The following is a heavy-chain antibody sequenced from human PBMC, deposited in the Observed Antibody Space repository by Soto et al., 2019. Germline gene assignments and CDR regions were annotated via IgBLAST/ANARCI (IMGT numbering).Heavy chain of an antibody. CDR3: AREAGYYYDSSGYFNHFDH. D-gene: IGHD3-22*01. J-gene: IGHJ4*02. V-gene: IGHV1-69*04. CDR1: GGTFSSYT. CDR2: IIPILGIA. Sequence: SVKVSCKASGGTFSSYTISWVRQAPGQGLEWMGRIIPILGIANYAQKFQGGVTITADKSTSTAYMELGSLRSEDTAVYYCAREAGYYYDSSGYFNHFDHWGQGTLVTVSS.